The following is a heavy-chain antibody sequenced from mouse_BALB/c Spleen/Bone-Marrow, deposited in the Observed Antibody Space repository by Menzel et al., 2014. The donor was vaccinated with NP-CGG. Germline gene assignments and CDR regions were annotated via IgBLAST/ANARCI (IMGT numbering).Heavy chain of an antibody. CDR3: SRGRRDALDY. CDR1: GYTFTSYY. Sequence: QVQQSGAELVKPGASVKLSCKASGYTFTSYYMYWVKQRPGQGLEWFGEINPSNGGTNFNEKFKNKATLTVDKSSSTAYMQLSSLTSEDSAVYYCSRGRRDALDYWGQGTSVTVSS. J-gene: IGHJ4*01. CDR2: INPSNGGT. V-gene: IGHV1S16*01.